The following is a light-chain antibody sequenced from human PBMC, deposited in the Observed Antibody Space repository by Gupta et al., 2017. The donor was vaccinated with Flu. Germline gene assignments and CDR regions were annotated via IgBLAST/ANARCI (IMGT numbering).Light chain of an antibody. CDR2: DVS. J-gene: IGLJ1*01. CDR1: ISDFGVYEY. CDR3: RSYEGCDNVL. V-gene: IGLV2-8*01. Sequence: SVAISGTGTISDFGVYEYVPWDQQPPGKAPQVMIYDVSKRPSGVPDRFSGSKSGNTASLTVSGLQAEDEADYYCRSYEGCDNVLFGAGTKFTVL.